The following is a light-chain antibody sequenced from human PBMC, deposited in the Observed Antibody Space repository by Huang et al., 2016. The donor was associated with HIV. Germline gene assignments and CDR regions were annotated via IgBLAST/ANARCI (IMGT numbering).Light chain of an antibody. J-gene: IGKJ4*01. Sequence: EIVLTQSPATLSLSPGERATLSCGASHSRSSSYLAWYQQKPGMAPRLLIYDASNWATGIPDRFSGSGSGTDFTLTISRLEPEDFAVYYCQQYGSSPLTFGGGTKVEIK. CDR2: DAS. CDR3: QQYGSSPLT. V-gene: IGKV3D-20*01. CDR1: HSRSSSY.